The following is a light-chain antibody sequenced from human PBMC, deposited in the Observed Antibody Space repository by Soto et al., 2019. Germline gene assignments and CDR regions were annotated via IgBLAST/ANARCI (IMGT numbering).Light chain of an antibody. Sequence: EIVMTQSPATLSVSPGERATLSCRASQSVSSNLAWYQQKPGQAPRLLIYGASTRATGIPARFSGSGSGTEFTLTISSLQPEDFAVYYCQHYKNWPRTFGQGTKVEIK. CDR2: GAS. CDR3: QHYKNWPRT. CDR1: QSVSSN. V-gene: IGKV3-15*01. J-gene: IGKJ1*01.